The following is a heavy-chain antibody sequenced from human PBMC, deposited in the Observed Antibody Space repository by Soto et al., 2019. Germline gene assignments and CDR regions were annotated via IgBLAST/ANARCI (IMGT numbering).Heavy chain of an antibody. J-gene: IGHJ6*02. D-gene: IGHD6-25*01. CDR2: INAGNGNT. CDR1: GYTFTSYA. Sequence: ASVKVSCKASGYTFTSYAMLWVRQAPGQRLEWMGWINAGNGNTKYSQKFQGRVTITRDTSASTVYMELRSLRSDDTAVYYCAREGAAPYYYYGMDVWGQGTPVTVSS. CDR3: AREGAAPYYYYGMDV. V-gene: IGHV1-3*01.